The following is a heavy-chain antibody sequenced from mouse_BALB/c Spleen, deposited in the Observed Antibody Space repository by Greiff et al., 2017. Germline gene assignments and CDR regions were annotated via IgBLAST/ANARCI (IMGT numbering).Heavy chain of an antibody. Sequence: VQLQQSGAELAKPGASVKMSCKASGYTFTSYWMHWVKQRPGQGLEWIGYINPSTGYTEYNQKFKDKATLTADKSSSTAYMQLSSLTSEDSAVYYCASPIYYDYDWFAYWGQGTLVTVSA. CDR1: GYTFTSYW. CDR2: INPSTGYT. J-gene: IGHJ3*01. V-gene: IGHV1-7*01. D-gene: IGHD2-4*01. CDR3: ASPIYYDYDWFAY.